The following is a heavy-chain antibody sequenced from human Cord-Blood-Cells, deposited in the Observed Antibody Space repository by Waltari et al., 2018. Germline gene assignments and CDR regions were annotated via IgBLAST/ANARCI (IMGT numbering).Heavy chain of an antibody. V-gene: IGHV4-59*01. D-gene: IGHD1-1*01. CDR3: ARYRTGTFDY. CDR2: IYHTVST. CDR1: GGSISSYY. Sequence: QVQLQESGPGLVKPSETLSLTCTVSGGSISSYYWIWIRQRPGKGLEWIWYIYHTVSTNYNPSLKSRVTISVDTSKNQSSLKLSSVTAADTALYYCARYRTGTFDYWGQGTLVTVSS. J-gene: IGHJ4*02.